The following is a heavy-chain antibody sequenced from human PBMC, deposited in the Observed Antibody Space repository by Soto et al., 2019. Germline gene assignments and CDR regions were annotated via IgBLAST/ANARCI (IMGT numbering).Heavy chain of an antibody. Sequence: QVQLQESGPGLVKPSQTLSLTCTVSGGSISSGGYYWSWIRQHPGKGLEWIGYIYYSGSTYYNPSLKSRVTISVDTYKNQFSLRLSSVTAADTAVYYCARGGRGTAVTAFDYWGQGTMITVSS. CDR3: ARGGRGTAVTAFDY. V-gene: IGHV4-31*03. CDR1: GGSISSGGYY. CDR2: IYYSGST. J-gene: IGHJ4*02. D-gene: IGHD2-21*02.